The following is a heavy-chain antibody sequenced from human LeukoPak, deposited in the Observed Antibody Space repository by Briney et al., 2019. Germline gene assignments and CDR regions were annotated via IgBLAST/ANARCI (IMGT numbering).Heavy chain of an antibody. CDR1: GFTFNSYA. Sequence: GGSLRLSCAASGFTFNSYAMSWVRQAPWERLQWVSGISDSGGNTYYADSVRGRFTISRDNAKNSLYLQMNSLRAEDTAVYYCAREIVGYAFDIWGQGTMVTVSS. CDR2: ISDSGGNT. CDR3: AREIVGYAFDI. J-gene: IGHJ3*02. D-gene: IGHD2-15*01. V-gene: IGHV3-23*01.